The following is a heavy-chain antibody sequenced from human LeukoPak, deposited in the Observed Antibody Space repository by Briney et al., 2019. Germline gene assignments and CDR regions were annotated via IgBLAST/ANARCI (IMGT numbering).Heavy chain of an antibody. J-gene: IGHJ5*02. CDR3: ARHYGP. Sequence: SETLSLTCTVSGGSISSYYWSWIRQPPGKGLEWIGSIYDSGSTYYNPSLKSRVTISVDTSKNQFSLKLNSVTAADTAVYYCARHYGPWGQGTLVTVSS. D-gene: IGHD3-16*01. V-gene: IGHV4-59*05. CDR2: IYDSGST. CDR1: GGSISSYY.